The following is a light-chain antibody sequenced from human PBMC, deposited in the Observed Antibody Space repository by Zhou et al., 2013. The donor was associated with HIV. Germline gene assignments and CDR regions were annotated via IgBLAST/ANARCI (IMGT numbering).Light chain of an antibody. J-gene: IGKJ2*01. Sequence: AIRMTQSPSSFSASIGDRVTITCRASQGISNYLAWYQQRPGKAPNLLIFGASTLQSGVPSRFSGSGSGTDFTLTISCLQSEDFATYYCQQYYTYPYTFGQGTKLGIK. CDR3: QQYYTYPYT. V-gene: IGKV1-8*01. CDR2: GAS. CDR1: QGISNY.